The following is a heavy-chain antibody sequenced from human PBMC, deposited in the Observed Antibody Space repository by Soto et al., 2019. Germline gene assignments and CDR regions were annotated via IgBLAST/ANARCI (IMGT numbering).Heavy chain of an antibody. Sequence: PSETLSLTCTVSGGSVRGSLYYWGWIRQPPGKGLEWIGNIFYRGNTYHNPSLRSRVTISVDKSKNQLSLKVDSVTAADTAFYYCVRGNDNYDFWNNWSLDPWGQGTLVTVSS. J-gene: IGHJ5*02. CDR1: GGSVRGSLYY. D-gene: IGHD3-3*01. CDR2: IFYRGNT. CDR3: VRGNDNYDFWNNWSLDP. V-gene: IGHV4-39*07.